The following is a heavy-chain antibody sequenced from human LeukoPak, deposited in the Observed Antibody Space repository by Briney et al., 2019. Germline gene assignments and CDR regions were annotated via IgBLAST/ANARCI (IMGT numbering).Heavy chain of an antibody. D-gene: IGHD2-2*02. Sequence: ASVKVSCEASGYTFTSYGISWVRQAPGQGLEWMGWISAYNGNTNYAQKLQGRVTMTRDTSTNTAYMELSSLRSDDTAVYYCARYTGYCNSTSRYRFDYWGQGALVTVSS. CDR2: ISAYNGNT. V-gene: IGHV1-18*01. CDR3: ARYTGYCNSTSRYRFDY. J-gene: IGHJ4*02. CDR1: GYTFTSYG.